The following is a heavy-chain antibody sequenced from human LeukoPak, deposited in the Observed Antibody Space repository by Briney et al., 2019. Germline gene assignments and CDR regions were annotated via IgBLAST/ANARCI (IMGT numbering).Heavy chain of an antibody. Sequence: SETLSLTCTVSGGSISSYYWSWIRQPAGKGLEWIGRIYTSGSTNYNPSLKSRVTMSVDTSKNQFSLKLSSVTAADTAVYYCARDPVVGRRGFRFDPWGQGTLVTVSS. V-gene: IGHV4-4*07. CDR1: GGSISSYY. D-gene: IGHD2-21*01. J-gene: IGHJ5*02. CDR3: ARDPVVGRRGFRFDP. CDR2: IYTSGST.